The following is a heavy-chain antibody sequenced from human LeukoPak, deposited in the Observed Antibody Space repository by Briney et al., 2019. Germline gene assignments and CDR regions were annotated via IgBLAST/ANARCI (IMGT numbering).Heavy chain of an antibody. V-gene: IGHV1-18*01. Sequence: ASVTVSCRASGYTFTTYGLSWVRQAPGQGLEWLGWISTYDDNIKYAQSLQGRLTLTIDTSTSTAYMELRSLTSDDTAVYYCARETYSNILTGTDYWGPGTLVTVSS. CDR3: ARETYSNILTGTDY. D-gene: IGHD3-9*01. J-gene: IGHJ4*02. CDR1: GYTFTTYG. CDR2: ISTYDDNI.